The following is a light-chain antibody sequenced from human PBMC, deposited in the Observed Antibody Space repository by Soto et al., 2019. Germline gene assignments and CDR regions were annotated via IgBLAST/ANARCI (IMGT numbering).Light chain of an antibody. CDR3: SSYTTSSTRV. Sequence: QSVLAQPASVSGSPGQSITISCTGTSSDVGAYDFVSWYQQHPDKAPKLMIYEVSNRPSGVSYRFSGSKSVNTATLTISGLQAEDEAEYYCSSYTTSSTRVFGTGTKLTVL. CDR2: EVS. CDR1: SSDVGAYDF. V-gene: IGLV2-14*03. J-gene: IGLJ1*01.